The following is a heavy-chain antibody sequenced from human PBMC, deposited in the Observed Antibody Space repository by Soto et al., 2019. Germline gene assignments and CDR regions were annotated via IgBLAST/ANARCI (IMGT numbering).Heavy chain of an antibody. CDR3: ARSVAVPGAHIDY. CDR2: VYYTGST. D-gene: IGHD6-19*01. Sequence: SEPLSLQCSVSGGSISGCYWSWIRKSPGKGLEWLGYVYYTGSTNYSPSLRSRVSISVDTSKNEFSLRLSSVTAADTAVYFCARSVAVPGAHIDYWGQGTQVTVAS. J-gene: IGHJ4*02. CDR1: GGSISGCY. V-gene: IGHV4-59*01.